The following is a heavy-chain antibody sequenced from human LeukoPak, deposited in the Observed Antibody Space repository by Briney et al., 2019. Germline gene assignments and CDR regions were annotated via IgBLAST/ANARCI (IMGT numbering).Heavy chain of an antibody. CDR1: GFTFSSYS. CDR2: ISSSSSYI. D-gene: IGHD6-6*01. J-gene: IGHJ3*02. V-gene: IGHV3-21*01. CDR3: ARPQGSSGAFDI. Sequence: SGGSLRLSCAASGFTFSSYSMNWVRQAPGKGLEWVSSISSSSSYIYYADSVKGRFTISRDNAKNSLYLQMNGLRAEDTAVYYCARPQGSSGAFDIWGQGTMVTVSS.